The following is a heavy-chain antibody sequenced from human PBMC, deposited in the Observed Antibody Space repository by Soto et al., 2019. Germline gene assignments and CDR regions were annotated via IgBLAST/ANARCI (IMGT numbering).Heavy chain of an antibody. CDR3: ARTSTSGTRLAY. J-gene: IGHJ4*02. CDR1: GGSSSTSNW. CDR2: VYHSGST. D-gene: IGHD1-1*01. Sequence: SETLSLTCAVSGGSSSTSNWWGWVRQPPGKGLEWIGEVYHSGSTNYNPSFKSRVAMSVDKSKTQFSLKLNSVTAADTALYYCARTSTSGTRLAYWGQGSLVPLSS. V-gene: IGHV4-4*02.